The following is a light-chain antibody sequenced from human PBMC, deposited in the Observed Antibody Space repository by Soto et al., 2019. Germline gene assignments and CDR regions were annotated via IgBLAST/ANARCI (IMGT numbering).Light chain of an antibody. CDR3: QHRSSLPLT. V-gene: IGKV3-11*01. CDR2: DAS. Sequence: EVVLTQSPATLSLSPGERATLSCRASQSVSRYLAWYQQKPGQAPRLLIYDASNRATGIPARFSGSGSGTDFTLTISSLEPEDFAVYYCQHRSSLPLTFGGGTKVEIK. CDR1: QSVSRY. J-gene: IGKJ4*02.